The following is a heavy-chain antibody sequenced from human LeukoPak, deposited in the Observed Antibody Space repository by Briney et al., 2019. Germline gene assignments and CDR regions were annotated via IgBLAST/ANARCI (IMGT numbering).Heavy chain of an antibody. D-gene: IGHD2-21*02. J-gene: IGHJ4*02. CDR1: GGSISGTSFY. V-gene: IGHV4-39*01. Sequence: SETLSLTCTVSGGSISGTSFYWGWIRQPPGKGLEWIGSIYYSGSAYYNSSLKSRVTISVDTSKNQFSLKLSSVTAADTAVYYCARQVYCGGDCYHFDYWGQGTLVTVSS. CDR2: IYYSGSA. CDR3: ARQVYCGGDCYHFDY.